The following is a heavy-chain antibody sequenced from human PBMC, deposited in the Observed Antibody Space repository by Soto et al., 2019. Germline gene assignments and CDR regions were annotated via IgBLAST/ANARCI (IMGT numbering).Heavy chain of an antibody. D-gene: IGHD3-22*01. V-gene: IGHV1-69*12. Sequence: QVQLVQSGAEVKKPGSSVKVSCKASGGTFSSYAISWVRQAPGQGLEWMGGIIPIFGTANYAQKFQGRVKITADESTSTAYMELSSLRSEDTAVYYCATKYYYDSSGYYLYYYYGMDVWGQGTTVTVSS. J-gene: IGHJ6*02. CDR1: GGTFSSYA. CDR3: ATKYYYDSSGYYLYYYYGMDV. CDR2: IIPIFGTA.